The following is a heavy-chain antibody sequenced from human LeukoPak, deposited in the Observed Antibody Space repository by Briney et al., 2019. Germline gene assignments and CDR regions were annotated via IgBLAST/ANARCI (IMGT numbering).Heavy chain of an antibody. CDR3: ASSSSGAIDY. CDR1: GGSFSGYY. J-gene: IGHJ4*02. D-gene: IGHD6-19*01. V-gene: IGHV4-34*01. CDR2: INHSGST. Sequence: KPSETLSLTCAVYGGSFSGYYWSGIRQPPGKGLEWIGEINHSGSTNYNPSLKSRVTISVDTSKNQFSLKLSSVTAADTAVYYCASSSSGAIDYWGQGTLVTVSS.